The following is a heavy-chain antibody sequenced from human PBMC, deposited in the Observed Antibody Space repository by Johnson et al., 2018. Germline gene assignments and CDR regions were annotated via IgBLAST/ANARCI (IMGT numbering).Heavy chain of an antibody. CDR3: AGDSDEVTTAYYRDV. CDR1: GGSFSGYY. J-gene: IGHJ6*03. CDR2: ISHSGST. Sequence: QVQLQQWGAGLLKPSETLSLTCAVYGGSFSGYYWSWIRQPPGKGLEWIGEISHSGSTNYNPSLKSRVTISVDTSKNQFSLKLGSVTAADTAVYYGAGDSDEVTTAYYRDVWGQGTTVTVSS. V-gene: IGHV4-34*01. D-gene: IGHD4-11*01.